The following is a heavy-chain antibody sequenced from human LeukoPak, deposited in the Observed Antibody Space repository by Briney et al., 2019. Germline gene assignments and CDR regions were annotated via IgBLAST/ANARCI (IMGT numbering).Heavy chain of an antibody. Sequence: PGGSLRLSCAASDFNVSSNYMAWVRRAPGKGLEWVSVIYTGGTPYYADSVRGRFIISRDISKNMVYLQINSLRVEDTAVYYCTRDVRTPRYFYYYMDVWGKGTTVIVSS. D-gene: IGHD3-9*01. CDR3: TRDVRTPRYFYYYMDV. CDR2: IYTGGTP. CDR1: DFNVSSNY. J-gene: IGHJ6*03. V-gene: IGHV3-53*01.